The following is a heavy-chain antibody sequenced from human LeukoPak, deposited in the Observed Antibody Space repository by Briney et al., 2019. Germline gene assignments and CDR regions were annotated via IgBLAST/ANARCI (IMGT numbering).Heavy chain of an antibody. CDR3: ARADTYYYDSSGYPNGFDP. Sequence: SEALSLTCTVSGGSVTSASNYWTWIRQPPGKGLEWIVYIYFSGDTNYNPSLKNRVTISLDTSKNHFSLKLSSVTAADTAVYYCARADTYYYDSSGYPNGFDPWGQGTLVTVSS. V-gene: IGHV4-61*03. CDR2: IYFSGDT. CDR1: GGSVTSASNY. D-gene: IGHD3-22*01. J-gene: IGHJ5*02.